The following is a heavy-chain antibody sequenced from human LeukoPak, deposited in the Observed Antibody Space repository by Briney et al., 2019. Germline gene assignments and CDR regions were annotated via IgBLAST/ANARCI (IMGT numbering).Heavy chain of an antibody. CDR1: GFTFSSYS. J-gene: IGHJ4*02. CDR2: ISYDGSNK. D-gene: IGHD6-13*01. V-gene: IGHV3-30*03. Sequence: GSLRLSCAASGFTFSSYSIHWVRQAPGKGLEWVAVISYDGSNKYYADSVKGRFTISRDNAKNSLYLQMNSLRVEDTAVYYCARGSSSWYYFDYWGQGTLVTVSS. CDR3: ARGSSSWYYFDY.